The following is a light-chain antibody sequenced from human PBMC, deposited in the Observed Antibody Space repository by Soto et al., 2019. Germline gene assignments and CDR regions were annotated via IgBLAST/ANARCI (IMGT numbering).Light chain of an antibody. CDR3: QQYGSSPLT. CDR1: QSVSSSY. J-gene: IGKJ4*01. Sequence: EIVLTQSPGTVSLSPGERATLSCRASQSVSSSYLAWYQQKPGQAPRLLIYGASSRATGIPDRFSGSGSGTDFTLTISSLEPEDFAVYYCQQYGSSPLTFGGGTKVEIK. CDR2: GAS. V-gene: IGKV3-20*01.